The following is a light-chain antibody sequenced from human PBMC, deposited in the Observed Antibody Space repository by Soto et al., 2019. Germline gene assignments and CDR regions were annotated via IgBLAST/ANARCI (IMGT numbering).Light chain of an antibody. CDR1: TRDIAGYNY. CDR3: TSFSSSTSLYV. J-gene: IGLJ1*01. V-gene: IGLV2-14*01. Sequence: QSALTQPASVSGSLGQSITISCTGTTRDIAGYNYISWYQQLPGKAPKLMIYQVTIRPSGISNRFSGSKSGNTASLTISGLQVEDEADYYCTSFSSSTSLYVFGTGTKVTV. CDR2: QVT.